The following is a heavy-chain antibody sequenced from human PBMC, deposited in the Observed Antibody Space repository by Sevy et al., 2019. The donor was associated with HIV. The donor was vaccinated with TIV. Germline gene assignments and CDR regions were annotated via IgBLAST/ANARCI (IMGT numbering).Heavy chain of an antibody. J-gene: IGHJ4*02. V-gene: IGHV3-30*04. CDR1: GFTFSSYA. CDR3: ARAPYCGGDCYCLDY. CDR2: ISYDGSNK. D-gene: IGHD2-21*02. Sequence: GGSLRLSCAASGFTFSSYAMHWVRQAPGKGLEWVAVISYDGSNKYYADSVKGRFTISRDNSKNTLYLQMNSLRAEDTAVYYGARAPYCGGDCYCLDYWGQGTLVTVSS.